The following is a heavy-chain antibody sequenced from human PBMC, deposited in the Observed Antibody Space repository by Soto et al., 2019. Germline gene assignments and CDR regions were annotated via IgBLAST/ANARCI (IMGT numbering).Heavy chain of an antibody. D-gene: IGHD5-12*01. V-gene: IGHV1-8*01. CDR1: GYTFTSYD. CDR2: MNPNSGNT. Sequence: ASVKVSCKASGYTFTSYDINWVRQATGQGLEWMGWMNPNSGNTGYAQKFQGRVTMTRNTSISTAYMELSSLRSEDTAVYYCARSDGYRNQGDYWGQGTLVTVSS. J-gene: IGHJ4*02. CDR3: ARSDGYRNQGDY.